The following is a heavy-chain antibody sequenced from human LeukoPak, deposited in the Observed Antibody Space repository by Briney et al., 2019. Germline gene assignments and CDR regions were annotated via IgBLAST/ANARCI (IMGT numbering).Heavy chain of an antibody. J-gene: IGHJ4*02. CDR2: TSYDGTKK. D-gene: IGHD3-10*01. CDR3: ARVGYYASGPFSYFDY. V-gene: IGHV3-30*03. Sequence: RGSLRLSCAASGFNFFSYGMHWVRQAPGKGLEWVAVTSYDGTKKDYADHVKGRFTISRDNSQNTLYLQMNSLRAEDTAVYYCARVGYYASGPFSYFDYWGQGTLVTVSS. CDR1: GFNFFSYG.